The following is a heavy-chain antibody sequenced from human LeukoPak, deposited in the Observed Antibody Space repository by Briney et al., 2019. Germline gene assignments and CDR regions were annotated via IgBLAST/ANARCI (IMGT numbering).Heavy chain of an antibody. D-gene: IGHD4-23*01. J-gene: IGHJ4*02. CDR2: IWYDGSNK. CDR3: AKGEWMSREGGNDYFDW. Sequence: GGSLRLSCAASGFTFCSSGMHWVRQAPGKGLEWVAVIWYDGSNKYYADSVKGRFTISRDNSKNTLYLQMNSLGAEDTAVYYCAKGEWMSREGGNDYFDWGRERSLVTVSS. V-gene: IGHV3-33*06. CDR1: GFTFCSSG.